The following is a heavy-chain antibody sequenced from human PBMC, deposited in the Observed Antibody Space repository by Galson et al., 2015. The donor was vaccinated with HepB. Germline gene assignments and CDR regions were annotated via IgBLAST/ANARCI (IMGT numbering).Heavy chain of an antibody. CDR1: GGSISSGGYY. D-gene: IGHD4-17*01. V-gene: IGHV4-31*03. CDR2: IYYSGST. Sequence: TLSLTCTVSGGSISSGGYYWSWIRQHPGKGLEWIGYIYYSGSTYYNPSLKSRVTISVDTSKNQFSLKLSSVTAADTAVYYCARGSTVTTPPPYGMDVWGQGTTVTVSS. CDR3: ARGSTVTTPPPYGMDV. J-gene: IGHJ6*02.